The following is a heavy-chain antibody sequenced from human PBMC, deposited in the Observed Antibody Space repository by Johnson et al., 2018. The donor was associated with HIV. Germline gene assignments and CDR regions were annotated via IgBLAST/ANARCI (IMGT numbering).Heavy chain of an antibody. CDR1: VFTFSSYW. J-gene: IGHJ3*02. D-gene: IGHD1-26*01. CDR2: IKQDGSEK. V-gene: IGHV3-7*05. Sequence: VQLVESGGGVVQPGRSLRLSCAASVFTFSSYWMSWVRQAPGKGLEWVANIKQDGSEKYYVDSVKGRFIISRDNAKNSLYLQMKSLRAEDTAVYYCARDLRVGAIDAFDILGQGTMVTVSS. CDR3: ARDLRVGAIDAFDI.